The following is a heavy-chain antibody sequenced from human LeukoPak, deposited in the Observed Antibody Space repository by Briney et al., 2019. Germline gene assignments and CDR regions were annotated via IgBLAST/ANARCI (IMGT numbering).Heavy chain of an antibody. CDR3: ARGRDGYNSYWFGP. CDR1: GYTFTSYD. D-gene: IGHD5-24*01. J-gene: IGHJ5*02. CDR2: MNPNSGNT. V-gene: IGHV1-8*01. Sequence: GASVKVSCKASGYTFTSYDINWVRQATGQGLEWMGWMNPNSGNTGYAQKFQGRVTMTRNTSISTAYMELSSLRSEDTAVYYCARGRDGYNSYWFGPWGQGTLVTVSS.